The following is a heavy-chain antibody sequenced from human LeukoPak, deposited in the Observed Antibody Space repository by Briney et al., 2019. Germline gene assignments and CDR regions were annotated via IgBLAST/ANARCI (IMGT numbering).Heavy chain of an antibody. V-gene: IGHV1-24*01. CDR3: ATVPTPNLIVGATRSFDI. D-gene: IGHD1-26*01. CDR1: GYTFTGYY. J-gene: IGHJ3*02. CDR2: FDPEDGET. Sequence: GASVKVSCKASGYTFTGYYMHWVRQAPGKGLEWMGGFDPEDGETIYAQKFQGRVTMTEDTSTDTAYMELSSLRSEDTAVYYCATVPTPNLIVGATRSFDIWGQGTMVTVSS.